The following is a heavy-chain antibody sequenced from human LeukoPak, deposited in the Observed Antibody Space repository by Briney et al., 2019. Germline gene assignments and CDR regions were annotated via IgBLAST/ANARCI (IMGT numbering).Heavy chain of an antibody. J-gene: IGHJ4*02. CDR2: ISYDGSNK. Sequence: GGSLRLSCAASGFTFGSYAMYWVRQAPGKGLEWVAVISYDGSNKYYADSVKGRFTISRDNAKNSLYLQMNSLRAEDTAVYYCARANHYSDSIGYSLYYFDYWGQGTLVTVSS. CDR3: ARANHYSDSIGYSLYYFDY. CDR1: GFTFGSYA. D-gene: IGHD3-22*01. V-gene: IGHV3-30-3*01.